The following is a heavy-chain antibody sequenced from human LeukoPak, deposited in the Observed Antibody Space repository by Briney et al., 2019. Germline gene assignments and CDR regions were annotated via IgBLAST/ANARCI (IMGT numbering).Heavy chain of an antibody. CDR3: ARHLRGYSYGPFDS. Sequence: SETLSLTCAVYGGSFSGHYWSWIRQPPGKGLEWIGFLYNSGSTNYNPSLRGRVTISVDTSQNQFSLNLTSMTAADTAVYHCARHLRGYSYGPFDSWGQGTLVTVSS. CDR2: LYNSGST. CDR1: GGSFSGHY. J-gene: IGHJ4*02. V-gene: IGHV4-34*11. D-gene: IGHD5-18*01.